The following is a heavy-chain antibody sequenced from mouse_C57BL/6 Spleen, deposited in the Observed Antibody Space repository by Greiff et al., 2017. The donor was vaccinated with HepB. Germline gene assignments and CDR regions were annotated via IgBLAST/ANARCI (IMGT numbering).Heavy chain of an antibody. CDR2: IYPSDSET. CDR1: GYTFTSYW. Sequence: VQLQQPGAELVRPGSSVKLSCKASGYTFTSYWMDWVKQRPGQGLEWIGNIYPSDSETHYNQKFKDKATLTVDKSSSTAYMQLSSLTSEDSAVYYCARPITTVVEGGYYYAMDYWGQGTSVTVSS. V-gene: IGHV1-61*01. CDR3: ARPITTVVEGGYYYAMDY. J-gene: IGHJ4*01. D-gene: IGHD1-1*01.